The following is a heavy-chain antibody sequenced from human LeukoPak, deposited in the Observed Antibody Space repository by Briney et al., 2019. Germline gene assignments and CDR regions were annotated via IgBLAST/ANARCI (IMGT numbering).Heavy chain of an antibody. CDR1: GFTLSNYW. CDR3: ARDLRASDH. J-gene: IGHJ4*02. Sequence: GGSLRLSCAASGFTLSNYWTYWVRQAPGQGLEWVSRTRPDGSFTTYADSVQGRFSISRDIAKNTLYLQMNTLRAEDTAVYYCARDLRASDHWGQGTLVTVSS. CDR2: TRPDGSFT. V-gene: IGHV3-74*01.